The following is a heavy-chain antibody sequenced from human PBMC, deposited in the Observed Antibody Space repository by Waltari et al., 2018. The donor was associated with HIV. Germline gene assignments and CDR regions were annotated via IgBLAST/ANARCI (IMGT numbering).Heavy chain of an antibody. CDR3: ARDETRRWYFDL. Sequence: QLQLVESGGGLVKPGGSLRLSCAASGFPFSDYYMSWIRQAPGKEPEYIAYITRGGTTYYADSVKGRFTISRDNGQTSLFLQMNSLRAEDTAMYYCARDETRRWYFDLWGRGTLVTVSS. CDR1: GFPFSDYY. J-gene: IGHJ2*01. V-gene: IGHV3-11*01. CDR2: ITRGGTT.